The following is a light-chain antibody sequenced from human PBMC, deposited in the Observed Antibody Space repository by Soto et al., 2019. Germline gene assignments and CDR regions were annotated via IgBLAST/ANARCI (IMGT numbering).Light chain of an antibody. CDR2: GIS. Sequence: TQAPATLSVSEGERDLRSCRASQSFATNLAWYQQKPGQPPRLLMYGISRRATGIPDRFSGSGSGTDFTLTITRLEPEDFAVYYCQQRSNWPPITFGQGTRLEI. J-gene: IGKJ5*01. CDR3: QQRSNWPPIT. V-gene: IGKV3-11*01. CDR1: QSFATN.